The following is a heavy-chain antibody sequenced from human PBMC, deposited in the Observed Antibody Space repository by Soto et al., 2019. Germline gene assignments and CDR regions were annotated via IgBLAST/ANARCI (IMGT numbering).Heavy chain of an antibody. CDR2: IYYSGST. CDR1: GGSISRYY. Sequence: ASETLSLTCPFPGGSISRYYWKWIRPPPGKGLEWIGYIYYSGSTNYNPSLKSRVTISVDTSKNQFSLKLSSVTAADTAVYYCARDARYIAAAGTFDYYYMDVWGKGTTVTVSS. J-gene: IGHJ6*03. V-gene: IGHV4-59*01. CDR3: ARDARYIAAAGTFDYYYMDV. D-gene: IGHD6-13*01.